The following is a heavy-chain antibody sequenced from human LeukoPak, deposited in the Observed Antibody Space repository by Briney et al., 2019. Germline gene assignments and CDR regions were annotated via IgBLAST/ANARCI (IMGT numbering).Heavy chain of an antibody. J-gene: IGHJ4*02. D-gene: IGHD6-6*01. CDR2: ISSSGSTI. CDR3: ARETSIAARSDFDY. CDR1: GFTFSDYY. Sequence: GGSLRLSCAASGFTFSDYYMSWIRQAPGKGLEWVSYISSSGSTIYYADSVKGRFTISRDNAKNSLYLQMNSLRAEDTAVYYCARETSIAARSDFDYWGQGTLVTVSS. V-gene: IGHV3-11*01.